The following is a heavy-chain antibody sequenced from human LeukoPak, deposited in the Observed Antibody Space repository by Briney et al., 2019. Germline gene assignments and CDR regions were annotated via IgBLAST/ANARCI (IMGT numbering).Heavy chain of an antibody. CDR1: GNSISSYY. CDR3: ARLERRYNWFDP. Sequence: SETLSLTCTVSGNSISSYYWSWIRQPPGKGLEWIGYIYYSGSTNYNPSLKSRVTISVDTSKNQFSLKLSSVTAADTAVYYCARLERRYNWFDPWGQGTLVTVSS. V-gene: IGHV4-59*08. J-gene: IGHJ5*02. CDR2: IYYSGST.